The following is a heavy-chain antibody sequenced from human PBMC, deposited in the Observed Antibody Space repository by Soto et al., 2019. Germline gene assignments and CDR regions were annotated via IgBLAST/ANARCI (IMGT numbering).Heavy chain of an antibody. D-gene: IGHD3-10*01. CDR3: ARTMPYGSGSYFFDY. Sequence: QVQLVQSGAEVRKPGSSVKVSCKASGGTLSTNSISWVRQAPGQGLEWMGRIIPIVDITNYAQKFQGRVTINTDTSTVYLDLGSLRSEDTAVYYCARTMPYGSGSYFFDYWGQGTLVTVSS. J-gene: IGHJ4*02. V-gene: IGHV1-69*02. CDR2: IIPIVDIT. CDR1: GGTLSTNS.